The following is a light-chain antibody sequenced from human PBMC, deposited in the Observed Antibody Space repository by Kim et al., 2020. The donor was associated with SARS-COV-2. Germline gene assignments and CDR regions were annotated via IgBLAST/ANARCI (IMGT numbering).Light chain of an antibody. Sequence: VSPGERATRSYRAGQSVCIHLAWYQQKPGQGPSLLIYVASNRATGIPARFSVSGSGTDFTLTISGLEPEDFAVYYCQQRTIWPLTFGGGTKVEIK. CDR1: QSVCIH. CDR3: QQRTIWPLT. V-gene: IGKV3-11*01. J-gene: IGKJ4*01. CDR2: VAS.